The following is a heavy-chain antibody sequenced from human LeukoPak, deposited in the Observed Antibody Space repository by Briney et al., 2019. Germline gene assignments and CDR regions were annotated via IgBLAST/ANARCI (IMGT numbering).Heavy chain of an antibody. D-gene: IGHD6-13*01. CDR1: GFTFSSYS. V-gene: IGHV3-21*01. CDR3: AAGHISNSSLRDY. CDR2: ISSSSSYI. J-gene: IGHJ4*02. Sequence: PGGSLRLSCAASGFTFSSYSMNWVRQAPGEGLEWVSSISSSSSYIYYADSVKGRFTISRDNAKNSLYLQMNSLRAEDTAVYYCAAGHISNSSLRDYWGQGTLVTVSS.